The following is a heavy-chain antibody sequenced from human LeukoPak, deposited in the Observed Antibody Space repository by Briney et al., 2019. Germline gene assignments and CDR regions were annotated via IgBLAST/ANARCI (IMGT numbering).Heavy chain of an antibody. D-gene: IGHD3-9*01. V-gene: IGHV4-61*01. CDR3: ASSRPYYDILTGQSDDAFDI. CDR2: ITYSGTT. CDR1: GGSISSSSYY. J-gene: IGHJ3*02. Sequence: KPSETLSLTCTVSGGSISSSSYYWSWIRQPPGKGLEWIGYITYSGTTNYNPSLNSRVTISVDTSKNQFSLKLTSVTAADTAFYYCASSRPYYDILTGQSDDAFDIWGRGTMVTVSS.